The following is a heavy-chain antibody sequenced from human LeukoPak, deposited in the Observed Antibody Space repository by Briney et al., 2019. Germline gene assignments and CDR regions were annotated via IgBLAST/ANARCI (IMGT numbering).Heavy chain of an antibody. V-gene: IGHV3-7*01. D-gene: IGHD4-23*01. CDR1: GFTFSSYW. CDR3: AQSGDRWYYFDY. J-gene: IGHJ4*02. Sequence: GGSLRLSCAASGFTFSSYWMSWVRQAPGKGLEWVANIKQDGSERYYVDSVKGRFTISRDNAKNSLYLQMNSLRAEDTAVYYRAQSGDRWYYFDYWGRGTLVTVSS. CDR2: IKQDGSER.